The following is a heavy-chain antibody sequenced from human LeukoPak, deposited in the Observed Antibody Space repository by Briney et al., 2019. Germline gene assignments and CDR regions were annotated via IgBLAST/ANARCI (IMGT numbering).Heavy chain of an antibody. CDR3: ATYSSRNAREFQS. J-gene: IGHJ1*01. V-gene: IGHV3-30*02. CDR1: GFTFSSYG. D-gene: IGHD2-2*01. Sequence: GGSLRLSCAASGFTFSSYGMHWVRQAPGKGLEWVAFIRYDGSNKYYADSVKGRFTISRDNSKNTLYLQMNSLRAEDTAVYYCATYSSRNAREFQSWGQGTLVTVSS. CDR2: IRYDGSNK.